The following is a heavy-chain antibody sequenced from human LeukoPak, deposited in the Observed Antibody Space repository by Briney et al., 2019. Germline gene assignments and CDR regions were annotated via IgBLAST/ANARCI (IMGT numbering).Heavy chain of an antibody. Sequence: SETLSLTCTVSGGSISSSSHYWGWIRQPPGKGLEWIGSIYYSGSTYYNPSLKSRVTISVDTSKDQFSLKLSSVTAADTAVYYCARAKYSSSSEDYWGQGTLVTVSS. CDR2: IYYSGST. CDR1: GGSISSSSHY. CDR3: ARAKYSSSSEDY. D-gene: IGHD6-6*01. J-gene: IGHJ4*02. V-gene: IGHV4-39*07.